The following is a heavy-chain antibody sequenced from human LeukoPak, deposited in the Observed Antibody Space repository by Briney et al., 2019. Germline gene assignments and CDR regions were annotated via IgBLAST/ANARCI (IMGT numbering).Heavy chain of an antibody. J-gene: IGHJ4*02. CDR3: ARQAAQTYDY. CDR1: GFTFNDFA. Sequence: GGSLRLSCAASGFTFNDFAMNWVRQAPGKGLEWVSAISGNGYTIYYAHSVKGRFTISRDNAKNIMFLEMNSLRAEDTAVYYCARQAAQTYDYWGQGTLVTFSS. CDR2: ISGNGYTI. V-gene: IGHV3-23*01.